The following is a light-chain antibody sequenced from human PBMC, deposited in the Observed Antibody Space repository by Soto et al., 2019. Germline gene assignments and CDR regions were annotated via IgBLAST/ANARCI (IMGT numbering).Light chain of an antibody. CDR2: GTS. V-gene: IGKV1D-12*01. Sequence: DIQMTQSPSSVSASIGDRVTITCRASQGISNFLGWYQQKPGKAPALLISGTSSLQSGVPSRFSGSGSETDFTLTISTLQPEDCATYYCQQAISFPLTFGQGTRLEIK. CDR1: QGISNF. J-gene: IGKJ5*01. CDR3: QQAISFPLT.